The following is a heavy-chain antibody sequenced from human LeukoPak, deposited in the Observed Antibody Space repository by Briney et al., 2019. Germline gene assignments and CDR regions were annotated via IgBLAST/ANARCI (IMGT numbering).Heavy chain of an antibody. CDR2: IKSKTYGGTT. J-gene: IGHJ3*02. CDR3: KMWLVQGPDAFDI. V-gene: IGHV3-15*01. CDR1: GFTFSNAW. D-gene: IGHD6-19*01. Sequence: GGSLRLSCAASGFTFSNAWMSWVRQAPGKGLEWVGRIKSKTYGGTTDYAAPVKGRFTISRDDSKNTLYLQMNSLKTEDTAVYYCKMWLVQGPDAFDIWGQGTMVTVSS.